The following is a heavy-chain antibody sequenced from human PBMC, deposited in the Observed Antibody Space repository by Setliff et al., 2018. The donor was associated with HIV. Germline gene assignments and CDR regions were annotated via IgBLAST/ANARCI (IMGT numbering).Heavy chain of an antibody. Sequence: PSETLSLTCTVSGLSMSYNYWTWIRQSPGKGLEWIGYVHYSGSTRYNPSLKSRVTISVDTSKKKFSLKLTSMTATDTAVYYCASEEKAWSVSDSFYEYWGQGVPVTVSS. CDR3: ASEEKAWSVSDSFYEY. D-gene: IGHD3-3*01. J-gene: IGHJ4*02. CDR2: VHYSGST. CDR1: GLSMSYNY. V-gene: IGHV4-59*01.